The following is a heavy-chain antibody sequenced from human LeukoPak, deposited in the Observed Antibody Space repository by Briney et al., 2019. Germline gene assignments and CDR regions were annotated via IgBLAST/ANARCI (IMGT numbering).Heavy chain of an antibody. CDR1: GYSFTSYR. CDR3: ARRGVWDGYSHDY. D-gene: IGHD5-24*01. J-gene: IGHJ4*02. Sequence: GESLKISCKGSGYSFTSYRIGWVRQMPGKGLEWMGIIYPGDSDTRYSPSFQGQVTISADKSISTAYLQWSSLKASDTAMYYCARRGVWDGYSHDYWGQGTLVTVSS. CDR2: IYPGDSDT. V-gene: IGHV5-51*01.